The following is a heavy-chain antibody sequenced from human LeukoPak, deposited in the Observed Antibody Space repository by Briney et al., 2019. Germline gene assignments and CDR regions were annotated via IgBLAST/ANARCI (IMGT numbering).Heavy chain of an antibody. Sequence: GGSLRLSCRASGFTVSRYAMRWVRQVPGKELEWVSRITNNNGKTYYADSVKGRFTISRDESENTVFLQMNSLRVEDTAIYYCAKDHPSSGWPTFEYWGQGTLVTVSP. CDR3: AKDHPSSGWPTFEY. V-gene: IGHV3-23*01. D-gene: IGHD6-19*01. CDR1: GFTVSRYA. J-gene: IGHJ4*02. CDR2: ITNNNGKT.